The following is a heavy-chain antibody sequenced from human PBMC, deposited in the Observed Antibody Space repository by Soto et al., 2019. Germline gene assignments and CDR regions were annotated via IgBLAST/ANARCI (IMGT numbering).Heavy chain of an antibody. Sequence: SGPTLVNPTQTLTLTCTFSGFSLSTSGVGVGWIRQPPGKALEWLALIYWNDDKRYSPSLKSRLTITKDTSKNQVVLTMTNMDPVDTAPYYCAHSKDYYDSNGYYRRAGFEYWGRGTLVTVSS. CDR1: GFSLSTSGVG. CDR3: AHSKDYYDSNGYYRRAGFEY. J-gene: IGHJ4*02. CDR2: IYWNDDK. D-gene: IGHD3-22*01. V-gene: IGHV2-5*01.